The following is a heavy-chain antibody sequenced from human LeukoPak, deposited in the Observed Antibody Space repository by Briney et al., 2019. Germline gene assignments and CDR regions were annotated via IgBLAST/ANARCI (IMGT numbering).Heavy chain of an antibody. J-gene: IGHJ3*02. Sequence: ASVKVSCKASGYTFASYAIHWVRQAPGQRLEWMGWINAGYDNTKYSQKFQGRVTITRDTSTSTAYMELRSLRSDDTAVYYCARVFSSGPFGAFDIWGQGTMVTVSS. D-gene: IGHD6-19*01. CDR3: ARVFSSGPFGAFDI. V-gene: IGHV1-3*01. CDR2: INAGYDNT. CDR1: GYTFASYA.